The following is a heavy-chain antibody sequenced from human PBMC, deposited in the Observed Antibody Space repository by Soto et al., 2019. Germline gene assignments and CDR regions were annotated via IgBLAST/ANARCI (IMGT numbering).Heavy chain of an antibody. V-gene: IGHV2-5*02. Sequence: QITLKESGPTLVKPTQTLTLTCTFSAFSLSTGGVGVGWIRQPPGKALEWLALIYWDDDKRYSPSLRSRLTITKDTSKNQVVLTITNSDPVDTATYYCIQSRCGGDCLQSYASYYYYGMDVWGQGTTVTVSS. CDR1: AFSLSTGGVG. CDR3: IQSRCGGDCLQSYASYYYYGMDV. CDR2: IYWDDDK. D-gene: IGHD2-21*02. J-gene: IGHJ6*02.